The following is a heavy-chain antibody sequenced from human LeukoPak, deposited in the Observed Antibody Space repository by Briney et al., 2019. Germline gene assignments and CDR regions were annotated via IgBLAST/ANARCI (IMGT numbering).Heavy chain of an antibody. D-gene: IGHD3-3*01. Sequence: GGSLRLSCAASGFTFSSYAMHWVRQAPGKGLEWVAVISYDGSNKYYADSVKGRFTISRDNSKNTLYLQMNSLRAEDTAVYYCASPLDGVDYWGQGTPVTVSS. J-gene: IGHJ4*02. CDR3: ASPLDGVDY. CDR2: ISYDGSNK. V-gene: IGHV3-30-3*01. CDR1: GFTFSSYA.